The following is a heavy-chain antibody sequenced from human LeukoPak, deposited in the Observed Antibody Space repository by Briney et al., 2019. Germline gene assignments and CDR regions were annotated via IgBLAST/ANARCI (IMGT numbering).Heavy chain of an antibody. CDR2: ISGSGGST. CDR1: GFTFSSYA. CDR3: AKSTLRAALDAFDI. Sequence: GGSLRLSSAASGFTFSSYAMSWLRQAPGKGLEWFSAISGSGGSTSYADSVKGPFTISRDNSKNTLYLQMNSLRAEDTAVYYCAKSTLRAALDAFDIWGKGTMVTVSS. V-gene: IGHV3-23*01. J-gene: IGHJ3*02. D-gene: IGHD2-15*01.